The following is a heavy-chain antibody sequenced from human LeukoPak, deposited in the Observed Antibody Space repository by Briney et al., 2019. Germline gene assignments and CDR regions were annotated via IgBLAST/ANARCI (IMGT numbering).Heavy chain of an antibody. D-gene: IGHD2-15*01. V-gene: IGHV3-23*01. Sequence: GGSLRLSCAASGFTFSSYAMSWVRQAPGKGLEWVSAISGSGGGTYYADSVKGRFTISRDNSKNTLYLQMNSLRVEDTAVYYCAWFYSSGGFDYWGQGTLVTVSS. CDR1: GFTFSSYA. CDR2: ISGSGGGT. CDR3: AWFYSSGGFDY. J-gene: IGHJ4*02.